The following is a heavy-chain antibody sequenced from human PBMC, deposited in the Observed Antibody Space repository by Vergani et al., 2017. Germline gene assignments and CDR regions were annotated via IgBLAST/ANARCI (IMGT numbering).Heavy chain of an antibody. CDR2: ISYDGSNK. CDR3: AKDRAVLRYFGDGMDV. J-gene: IGHJ6*02. Sequence: QVQLVESGGGVVQPGRSPRLSCAASGFTFSSYGMHWVRQAPGKGLEWVAVISYDGSNKYYADSVKGRFTISRDNSKNTLYLQMNSLRAEDTAVYYCAKDRAVLRYFGDGMDVWGQGTTVTVSS. V-gene: IGHV3-30*18. D-gene: IGHD3-9*01. CDR1: GFTFSSYG.